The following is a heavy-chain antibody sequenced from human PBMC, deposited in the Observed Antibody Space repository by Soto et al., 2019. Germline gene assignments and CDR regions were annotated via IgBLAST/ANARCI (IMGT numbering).Heavy chain of an antibody. J-gene: IGHJ3*02. V-gene: IGHV3-33*01. D-gene: IGHD6-19*01. Sequence: HLGGSLRLSCAASGFTFGSYGMHWVGQGPGKGLEWVAVIWYDGSNKYYADSVKGRFTISRDNSKNTLYLQMNSLRAEDTAVYYCARNLIAVAVRAFDIWGQGTMVT. CDR1: GFTFGSYG. CDR3: ARNLIAVAVRAFDI. CDR2: IWYDGSNK.